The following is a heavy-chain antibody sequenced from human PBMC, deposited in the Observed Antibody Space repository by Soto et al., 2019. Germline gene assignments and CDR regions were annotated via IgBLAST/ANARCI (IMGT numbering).Heavy chain of an antibody. V-gene: IGHV1-69*02. D-gene: IGHD2-2*01. CDR2: IIPILGIA. J-gene: IGHJ3*02. CDR3: ASDPSLVPAAIDAFGI. CDR1: GGTFSSYT. Sequence: QVQLVQSGAEVKKPGSSVKVSCKASGGTFSSYTISWVRQAPGQGLEWMGRIIPILGIANYAQKFQGRVTITADKSTSTADQELSSLRSEDTAVYYCASDPSLVPAAIDAFGIWGQGTMVTVSS.